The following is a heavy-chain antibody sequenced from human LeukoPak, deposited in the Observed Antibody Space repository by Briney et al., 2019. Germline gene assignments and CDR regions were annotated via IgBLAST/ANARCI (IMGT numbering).Heavy chain of an antibody. D-gene: IGHD4-23*01. Sequence: PGGSLRLSCAASGFTFSSYEMHWVRQAPGKGLEWVSYISSSGSTIYYADSVKGRFTISRDNAKNSLYLQMNSLRAEDTALYYCARDYGGSSPFDYWGQGTLVTVSS. CDR1: GFTFSSYE. J-gene: IGHJ4*02. V-gene: IGHV3-48*03. CDR3: ARDYGGSSPFDY. CDR2: ISSSGSTI.